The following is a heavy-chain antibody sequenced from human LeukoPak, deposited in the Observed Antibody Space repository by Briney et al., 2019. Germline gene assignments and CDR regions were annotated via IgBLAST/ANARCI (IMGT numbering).Heavy chain of an antibody. V-gene: IGHV4-38-2*01. CDR3: ARGYSSGRKDY. CDR2: IYHSGST. Sequence: TSETLSLTCAVSGYSISSGYYWGWIRQPPGKGLEWIGSIYHSGSTYYNPSLKSRVTISVDTSKNQFSLKPSSVTAADTAVYYCARGYSSGRKDYWGLGTLVTVSS. J-gene: IGHJ4*02. CDR1: GYSISSGYY. D-gene: IGHD6-19*01.